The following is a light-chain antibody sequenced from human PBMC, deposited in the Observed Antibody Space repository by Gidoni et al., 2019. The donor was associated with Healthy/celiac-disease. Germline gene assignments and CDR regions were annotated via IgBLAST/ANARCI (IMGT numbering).Light chain of an antibody. CDR1: QSISSY. J-gene: IGKJ1*01. CDR3: QQSYSTPPT. CDR2: AAS. Sequence: DIQMTQSPSSLSASVGDRVTSTGRASQSISSYLNWYQQKPGHAPKLLTYAASSLQSGVPSRFSGRGSGPDFTFTIRSLQPEHFATYYCQQSYSTPPTFGHGTKVEIK. V-gene: IGKV1-39*01.